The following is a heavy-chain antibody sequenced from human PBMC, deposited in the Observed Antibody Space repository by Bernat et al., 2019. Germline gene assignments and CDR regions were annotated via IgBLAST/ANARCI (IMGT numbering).Heavy chain of an antibody. CDR2: IIPIFGTT. Sequence: QVQLVQSGAEVKKPGSSVKVSCKASGGTFSSYAISWVRQAPGQGLEWMGGIIPIFGTTNYAQRFQGRVTITADKSTSIAYMELSSLRSEDTAVYYCARPILVRGVIWGNWFDPWGQGTLVTVSS. V-gene: IGHV1-69*06. D-gene: IGHD3-10*01. CDR3: ARPILVRGVIWGNWFDP. J-gene: IGHJ5*02. CDR1: GGTFSSYA.